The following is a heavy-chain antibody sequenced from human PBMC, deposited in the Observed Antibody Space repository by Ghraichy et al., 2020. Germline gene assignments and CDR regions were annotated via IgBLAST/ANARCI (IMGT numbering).Heavy chain of an antibody. D-gene: IGHD5-18*01. CDR1: GFTFSSYT. CDR3: ARDRGGYSYEPVDY. J-gene: IGHJ4*02. V-gene: IGHV3-21*01. CDR2: ISSSSSYI. Sequence: GGSLRLSCAASGFTFSSYTMNWVRQAPGKGLEWVSSISSSSSYIYYADSVKGRFTISRDNAKNSLYLQMNSLRAEDTAVYYCARDRGGYSYEPVDYWGQGTLVTVSS.